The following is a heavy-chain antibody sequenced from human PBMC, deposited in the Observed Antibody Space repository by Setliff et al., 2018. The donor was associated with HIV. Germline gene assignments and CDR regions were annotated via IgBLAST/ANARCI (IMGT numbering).Heavy chain of an antibody. CDR1: GFTFGHYG. CDR3: ARDGNYWSHLFAFSLNRYYMDV. CDR2: IWYDGSNK. D-gene: IGHD3-3*01. Sequence: PGGSLRLSCVASGFTFGHYGMHWVRQAPGKGLEWVAAIWYDGSNKYYGDSVRGRFSISRDDSKNTVYLHMYSLRAEDTAVYFCARDGNYWSHLFAFSLNRYYMDVWGKGTTVTVSS. V-gene: IGHV3-33*01. J-gene: IGHJ6*03.